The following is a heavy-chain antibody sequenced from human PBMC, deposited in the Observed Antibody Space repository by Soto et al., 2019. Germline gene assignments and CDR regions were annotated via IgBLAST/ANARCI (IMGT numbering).Heavy chain of an antibody. Sequence: QVQLVQSGAEVKKPGASVKVSCKASGYTFTSYGISWVRQAPGQGLEWMGWISAYNGNTNYAQKLQGRVTMTTDTSASTAYMELRCLRSDDPAVYYCARAYLQYQLLFYWFDPWGQGTVVTVSS. CDR2: ISAYNGNT. CDR1: GYTFTSYG. CDR3: ARAYLQYQLLFYWFDP. V-gene: IGHV1-18*01. D-gene: IGHD2-2*01. J-gene: IGHJ5*02.